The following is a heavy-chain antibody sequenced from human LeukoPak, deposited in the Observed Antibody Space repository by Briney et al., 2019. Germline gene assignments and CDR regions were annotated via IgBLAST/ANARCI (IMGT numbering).Heavy chain of an antibody. CDR2: INPNNGGT. Sequence: ASVKVSCKASGYTFTGHYMHWVRQAPGQGLEWMGWINPNNGGTNYAQKFQGRVTMSRDTSISTAYMELSRLRSDDTAVYYCARGYALYSGRYIDFDYWGQGTLVTVSS. CDR3: ARGYALYSGRYIDFDY. D-gene: IGHD1-26*01. J-gene: IGHJ4*02. CDR1: GYTFTGHY. V-gene: IGHV1-2*02.